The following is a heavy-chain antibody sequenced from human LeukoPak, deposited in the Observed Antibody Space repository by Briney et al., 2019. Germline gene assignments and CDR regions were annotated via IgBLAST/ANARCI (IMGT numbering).Heavy chain of an antibody. CDR3: ARAGYGDYYYYYYYMDV. J-gene: IGHJ6*03. CDR1: GGSISSGDYY. V-gene: IGHV4-30-4*01. Sequence: PSQTLSLTCTVSGGSISSGDYYWSWIRQPPGKGLEWIGYIYYSGNTYYNPSLKSRVTISVDTSKNQFSLKLSSVTAADTAVYYCARAGYGDYYYYYYYMDVWGKGTTVTVSS. D-gene: IGHD5-12*01. CDR2: IYYSGNT.